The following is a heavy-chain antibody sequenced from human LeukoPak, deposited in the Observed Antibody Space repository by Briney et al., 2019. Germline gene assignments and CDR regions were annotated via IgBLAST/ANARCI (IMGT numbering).Heavy chain of an antibody. CDR3: ARADYDILTGLVVFDY. J-gene: IGHJ4*02. Sequence: SETLSLTCTVSGDSLSPSYWSWIRQPPGKGLEWIGNIYYSGTTNYNPSLKNRVTISVDTSKNQFSLKLSSVTAADTAVYYCARADYDILTGLVVFDYWGQGTLVTVSS. V-gene: IGHV4-59*08. CDR2: IYYSGTT. CDR1: GDSLSPSY. D-gene: IGHD3-9*01.